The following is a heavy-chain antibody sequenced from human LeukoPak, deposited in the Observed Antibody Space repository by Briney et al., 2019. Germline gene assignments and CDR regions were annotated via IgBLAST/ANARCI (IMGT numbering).Heavy chain of an antibody. V-gene: IGHV1-18*01. CDR2: ISAYNGNT. CDR1: GYTLTELS. Sequence: GASVKVSCKVTGYTLTELSMHWVRQAPGQGLEWMGWISAYNGNTNYAQKLQGRVTMTTDTSTSTAYMELRSLRSDDTAVYYCARELWAHYGDYGVKGDYWGQGTLVTVSS. D-gene: IGHD4-17*01. J-gene: IGHJ4*02. CDR3: ARELWAHYGDYGVKGDY.